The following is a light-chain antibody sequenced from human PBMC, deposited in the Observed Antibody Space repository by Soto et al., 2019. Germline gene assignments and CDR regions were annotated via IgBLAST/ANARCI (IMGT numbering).Light chain of an antibody. J-gene: IGLJ1*01. V-gene: IGLV2-14*03. CDR3: SSYTSGASLDV. Sequence: QSVLTQPASVSGSPGQSITISCTGTSSDVGGYNYVSWYQHHPGKAPKLLIYDVSDRPSGVSNRFSGSKSGNTASLTISGLQTEDEAVYYCSSYTSGASLDVFGAGTKVT. CDR1: SSDVGGYNY. CDR2: DVS.